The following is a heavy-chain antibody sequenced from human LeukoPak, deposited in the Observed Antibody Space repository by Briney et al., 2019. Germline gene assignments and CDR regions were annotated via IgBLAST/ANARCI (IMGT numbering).Heavy chain of an antibody. CDR3: ATTLYYDSSGYYRDY. CDR1: GGSFSGYY. J-gene: IGHJ4*02. Sequence: TSETPSLTCAVYGGSFSGYYWSWIRQPPGKGLEWIGEINHSGSTNYNPSLKSRVTISVDTSKNQFSLKLSSVTAADTAVYYCATTLYYDSSGYYRDYWGQGTLVTVSS. V-gene: IGHV4-34*01. D-gene: IGHD3-22*01. CDR2: INHSGST.